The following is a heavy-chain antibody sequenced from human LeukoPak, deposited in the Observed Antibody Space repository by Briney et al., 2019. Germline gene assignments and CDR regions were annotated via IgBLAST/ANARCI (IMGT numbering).Heavy chain of an antibody. Sequence: ASVKVSCKASGYTFTSYDINWVRQATGQGLEWMGWMNPNSGYTGYAQKFQARVTMARNTSINTAYMELSSLRSEDTAVYYCARSKTGSLGNWFDLWGQGTLVIVSS. V-gene: IGHV1-8*01. CDR1: GYTFTSYD. J-gene: IGHJ5*02. CDR2: MNPNSGYT. D-gene: IGHD1-1*01. CDR3: ARSKTGSLGNWFDL.